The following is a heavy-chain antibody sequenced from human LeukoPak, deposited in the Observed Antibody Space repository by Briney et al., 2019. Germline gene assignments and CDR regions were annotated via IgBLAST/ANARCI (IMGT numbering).Heavy chain of an antibody. CDR3: AAAARDY. CDR1: GFTFSSYG. D-gene: IGHD6-13*01. J-gene: IGHJ4*02. Sequence: GRSLRLSCAASGFTFSSYGMHWVRQAPGKGLEWVAFIRYDGSNKYYADSVKGRFTISRDNSKNTLYLQMNSLRAEDTAVYFCAAAARDYWGQGTLVTVSS. CDR2: IRYDGSNK. V-gene: IGHV3-30*02.